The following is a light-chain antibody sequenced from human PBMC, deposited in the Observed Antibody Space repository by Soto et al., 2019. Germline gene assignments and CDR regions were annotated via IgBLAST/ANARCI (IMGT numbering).Light chain of an antibody. CDR3: QSYGSSPT. J-gene: IGKJ1*01. V-gene: IGKV3D-20*01. CDR2: DAS. Sequence: EIVLTQSPATLSLSPGERATLSCGASQSVSSSNLAWYQQKPGLAPKLLIYDASIRATGIPDRFSGSGSGTDFTLTISRLEPEDFAVYYCQSYGSSPTFGQGTKV. CDR1: QSVSSSN.